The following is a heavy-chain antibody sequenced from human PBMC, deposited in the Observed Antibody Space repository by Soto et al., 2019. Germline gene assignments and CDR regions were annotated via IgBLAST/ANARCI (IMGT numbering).Heavy chain of an antibody. V-gene: IGHV3-7*01. J-gene: IGHJ4*02. CDR2: IKEDGREI. CDR1: GFNVRSYW. D-gene: IGHD3-10*02. Sequence: PGGSLRPSCAVSGFNVRSYWLSWGRQAPGKGLEWVASIKEDGREIYYLQSVRGRFAVSRDRGRNALQLTINCLSAKDTYKYFRARDIGFDYVNWGQGTLVTVSS. CDR3: ARDIGFDYVN.